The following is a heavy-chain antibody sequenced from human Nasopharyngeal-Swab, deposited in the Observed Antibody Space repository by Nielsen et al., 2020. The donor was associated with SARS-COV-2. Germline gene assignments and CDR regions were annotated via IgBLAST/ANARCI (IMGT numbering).Heavy chain of an antibody. CDR2: INQDASEK. CDR3: ASVYYDFWSGYPGHAFDI. V-gene: IGHV3-7*01. D-gene: IGHD3-3*01. J-gene: IGHJ3*02. CDR1: GFTFSNHW. Sequence: GESLKISCVASGFTFSNHWMNWVRQAPGRGLEWVANINQDASEKNYVDSVKGRFTISRDNAKNSLYLQMNSLRAEDTAVYYCASVYYDFWSGYPGHAFDIWGQGTMVTVSS.